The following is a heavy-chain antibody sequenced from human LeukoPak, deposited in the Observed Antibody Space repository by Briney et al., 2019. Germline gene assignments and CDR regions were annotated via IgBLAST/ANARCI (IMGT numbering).Heavy chain of an antibody. CDR3: ARGHVDYYDSSVDY. J-gene: IGHJ4*02. D-gene: IGHD3-22*01. V-gene: IGHV4-34*01. CDR1: GGSFSGYY. CDR2: IYYSGSS. Sequence: PSETLSLTCAVYGGSFSGYYWSWIRQPPGKGLEWIGYIYYSGSSYYNPSLKSRVTISVDTSKNQFSLKLSSVTAADTAVYYCARGHVDYYDSSVDYWGQGTLVTVSS.